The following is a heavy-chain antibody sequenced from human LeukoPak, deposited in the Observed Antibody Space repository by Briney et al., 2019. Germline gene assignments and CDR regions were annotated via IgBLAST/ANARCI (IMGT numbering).Heavy chain of an antibody. D-gene: IGHD6-13*01. CDR3: ARDGAATGKPYFDY. CDR2: IYTSGST. J-gene: IGHJ4*02. V-gene: IGHV4-4*07. Sequence: SETLSLTCTVSGGSISSYYWSWIRQPAGKGLEWIGRIYTSGSTNYNPSLKSRVTMSVDTSKNQFSLKLSSVTAADTAVYYCARDGAATGKPYFDYWGQGTLVTVSS. CDR1: GGSISSYY.